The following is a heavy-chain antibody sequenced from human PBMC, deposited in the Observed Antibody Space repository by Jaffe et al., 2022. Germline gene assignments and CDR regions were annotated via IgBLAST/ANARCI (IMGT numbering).Heavy chain of an antibody. CDR1: GGSISSSSYY. V-gene: IGHV4-39*01. CDR2: IYYSGST. D-gene: IGHD3-16*02. CDR3: ARSGGANDYIWGSYLPDAFDI. J-gene: IGHJ3*02. Sequence: QLQLQESGPGLVKPSETLSLTCTVSGGSISSSSYYWGWIRQPPGKGLEWIGSIYYSGSTYYNPSLKSRVTISVDTSKNQFSLKLSSVTAADTAVYYCARSGGANDYIWGSYLPDAFDIWGQGTMVTVSS.